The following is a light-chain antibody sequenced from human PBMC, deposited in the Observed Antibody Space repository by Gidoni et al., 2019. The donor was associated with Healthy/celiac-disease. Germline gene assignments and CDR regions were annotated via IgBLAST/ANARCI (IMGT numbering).Light chain of an antibody. CDR3: QQRYSTHLFT. CDR2: AAS. V-gene: IGKV1-39*01. J-gene: IGKJ3*01. CDR1: QSISSY. Sequence: DIQMTQSPSSLSASVGDRVTITCRASQSISSYLNWYQQTPGKAPKLLIYAASSLHSGVPSRFSGSGSGTDFTLTISSLQPEDFAIYYCQQRYSTHLFTFGPGTKVDIK.